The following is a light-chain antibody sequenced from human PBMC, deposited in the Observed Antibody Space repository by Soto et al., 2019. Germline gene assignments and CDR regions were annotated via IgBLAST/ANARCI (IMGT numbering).Light chain of an antibody. CDR1: QSVSSSQ. Sequence: DIVLTQSPGTLCLSPGERATLSCTASQSVSSSQLAWYQQKPGQAPRLLMYGASSRATGIPARLSGSGSGTDFTLTISRLEPEDFAVYYCQQYGSSPITFGQGTRLEIK. J-gene: IGKJ5*01. CDR2: GAS. V-gene: IGKV3-20*01. CDR3: QQYGSSPIT.